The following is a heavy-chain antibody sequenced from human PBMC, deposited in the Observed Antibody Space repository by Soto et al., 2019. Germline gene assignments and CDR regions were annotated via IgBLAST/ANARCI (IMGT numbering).Heavy chain of an antibody. J-gene: IGHJ3*01. CDR2: IYWDDDK. V-gene: IGHV2-5*02. Sequence: SGPTLVNPTETLTLTCTFSGFSLTTRGVGVGWIRQPPGKALEWLAVIYWDDDKRYSPSLKTRLILTKDTPKNQVVLTMTNMDSVDTATYFCAHIVITFGGVVADDAFDVWGQGTMVTVSS. CDR1: GFSLTTRGVG. D-gene: IGHD3-16*02. CDR3: AHIVITFGGVVADDAFDV.